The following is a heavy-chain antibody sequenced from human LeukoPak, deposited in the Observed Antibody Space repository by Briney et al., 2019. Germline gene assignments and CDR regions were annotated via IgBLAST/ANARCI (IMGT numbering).Heavy chain of an antibody. D-gene: IGHD4-23*01. J-gene: IGHJ5*02. CDR1: GFTLSTHF. CDR2: IERDGIST. CDR3: VRDPYGGDFPS. Sequence: GGSLRLSCAASGFTLSTHFMHWVRQSPGQGPMWVSRIERDGISTQYADSVKGRFTISRDNAKNTLYLQMNSLRPEDTAVYYCVRDPYGGDFPSWGQGTLVTVSS. V-gene: IGHV3-74*03.